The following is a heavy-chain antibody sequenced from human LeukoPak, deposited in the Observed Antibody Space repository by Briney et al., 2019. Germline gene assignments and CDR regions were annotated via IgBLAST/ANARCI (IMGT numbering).Heavy chain of an antibody. D-gene: IGHD6-13*01. J-gene: IGHJ5*02. V-gene: IGHV1-18*01. Sequence: ASVKVSCKASGSTFTSYGISWVRQAPGQGLEWMGWISAYNGNTNYAQNLQGRVTMTTDTSTSTAYMELRSLRSDDTAVYYCARGLARKGGIAAVWVWFDPWGQGTLVTVSS. CDR3: ARGLARKGGIAAVWVWFDP. CDR2: ISAYNGNT. CDR1: GSTFTSYG.